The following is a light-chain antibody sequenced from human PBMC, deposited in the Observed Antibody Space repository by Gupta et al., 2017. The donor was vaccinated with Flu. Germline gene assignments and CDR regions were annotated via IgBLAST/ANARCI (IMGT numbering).Light chain of an antibody. J-gene: IGLJ3*02. CDR3: ATWDDRLSVWV. Sequence: QSVLTQPPSASGTPGQTVTISCSGSNSNIVVNFVYWYRQFPGTAPELLIYRNNQRPSGVPDRFAGSKSGTSASLAISGLRPEDEADFYCATWDDRLSVWVFGGGTKLTVL. CDR2: RNN. CDR1: NSNIVVNF. V-gene: IGLV1-47*01.